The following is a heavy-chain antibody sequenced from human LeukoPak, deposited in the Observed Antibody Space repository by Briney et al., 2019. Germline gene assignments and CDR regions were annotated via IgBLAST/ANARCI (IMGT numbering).Heavy chain of an antibody. D-gene: IGHD3-10*01. Sequence: ASVKVSCKASGGTFSSYAISWVRQAPGQGLEWMGGIIPIFGTANYAQKFQGRVTITADKSTSTAYMELSRLRSDDTAVYYCARAHYYGSGSYYHWGQGTLVTVSS. CDR2: IIPIFGTA. J-gene: IGHJ4*02. V-gene: IGHV1-69*06. CDR1: GGTFSSYA. CDR3: ARAHYYGSGSYYH.